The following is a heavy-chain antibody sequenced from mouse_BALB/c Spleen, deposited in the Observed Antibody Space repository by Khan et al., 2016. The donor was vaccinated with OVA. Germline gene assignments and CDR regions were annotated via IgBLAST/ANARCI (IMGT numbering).Heavy chain of an antibody. CDR1: GYSITSDYA. CDR3: ASELGRYYAMDY. J-gene: IGHJ4*01. V-gene: IGHV3-2*02. D-gene: IGHD4-1*01. Sequence: EVQLQESGPGLVKPSQSLSLTCTVTGYSITSDYAWNWIRQFPGNKLEWMGYISSSGSTTYNPSLKSRISITRDTSKNQFFLQLNSVTTEDTATYYCASELGRYYAMDYWGQGTSVTVSS. CDR2: ISSSGST.